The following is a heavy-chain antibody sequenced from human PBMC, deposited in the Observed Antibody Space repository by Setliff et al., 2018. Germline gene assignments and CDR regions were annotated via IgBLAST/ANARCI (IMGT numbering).Heavy chain of an antibody. CDR2: IWYDGSNK. V-gene: IGHV3-33*01. CDR1: GFTFSSYG. CDR3: AREMNCGGDPQP. J-gene: IGHJ5*02. D-gene: IGHD2-21*02. Sequence: GGSLRLSCAASGFTFSSYGMHWVRQAPGKGLEWVAVIWYDGSNKYYADSVKGRFTISRDNSKNTLYLQMNSLRAEDTAVYYCAREMNCGGDPQPWGQGTLVTVSS.